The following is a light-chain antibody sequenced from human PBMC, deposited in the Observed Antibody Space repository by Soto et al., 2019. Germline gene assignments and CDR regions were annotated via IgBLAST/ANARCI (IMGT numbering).Light chain of an antibody. J-gene: IGKJ1*01. Sequence: DIVMTQSPDSLAVSLGERATINCKSSQSVLYSSNNKNYLAWYQQKAGQPPKLLIYWASTRESGVPDRFSSSGSGTDFTLTISSLQAEDVAVYYCQQYYSSWTFGQGTKVEIK. CDR2: WAS. CDR1: QSVLYSSNNKNY. CDR3: QQYYSSWT. V-gene: IGKV4-1*01.